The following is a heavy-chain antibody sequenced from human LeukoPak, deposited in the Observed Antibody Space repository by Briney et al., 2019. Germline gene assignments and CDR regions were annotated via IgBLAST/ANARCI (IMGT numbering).Heavy chain of an antibody. CDR2: ITTSGTNE. CDR3: ARDLAAWDV. V-gene: IGHV3-48*03. Sequence: GGSLRLSCAASGFTFSSYEMNWVRQAPGKGLEWVAYITTSGTNEYYADSVKGRFTISRDNAENTVFLQMNSLRAEDSAVYYCARDLAAWDVWGKGTTVTVSS. J-gene: IGHJ6*04. CDR1: GFTFSSYE.